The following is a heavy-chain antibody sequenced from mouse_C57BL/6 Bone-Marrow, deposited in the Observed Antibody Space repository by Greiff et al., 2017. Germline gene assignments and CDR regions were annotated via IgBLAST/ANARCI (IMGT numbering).Heavy chain of an antibody. CDR3: TKALYAMDY. J-gene: IGHJ4*01. V-gene: IGHV1-75*01. CDR1: GYTFTDYY. Sequence: VQLQQSGPELVKPGASVKISCKASGYTFTDYYINWVKQRPGQGLEWIGWIFPGSGSTYYNEKFKGKATLTVDKSSSTAYMVLSSLTSEDSAVYFCTKALYAMDYWGQGTSVTVSS. CDR2: IFPGSGST.